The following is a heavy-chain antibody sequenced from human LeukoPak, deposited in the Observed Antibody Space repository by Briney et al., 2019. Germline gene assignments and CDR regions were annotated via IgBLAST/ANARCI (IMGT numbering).Heavy chain of an antibody. Sequence: PGRSLRLSCTTSGFTFGDYAMSWVRQAPGKGLEWVSVVYSGGSTYYADSVKGRFTISRDNAKNSLYLQMNSLRAEDTAVYYCARDSSGWYYFDHWGQGILVTVSS. CDR3: ARDSSGWYYFDH. D-gene: IGHD6-19*01. V-gene: IGHV3-69-1*02. CDR1: GFTFGDYA. CDR2: VYSGGST. J-gene: IGHJ4*02.